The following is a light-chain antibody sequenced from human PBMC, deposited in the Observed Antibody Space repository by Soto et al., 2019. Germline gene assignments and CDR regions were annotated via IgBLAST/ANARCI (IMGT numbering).Light chain of an antibody. J-gene: IGKJ4*01. Sequence: EIVMTRSPATLSVSPGERATLSCRASQSISITLAWYQQKPGQAPRLLIYGASTRATDIPARFSGSGSGTEFTLTISGLQSEDFAVYYCQQYNNWPRTFGGGTKVEI. V-gene: IGKV3-15*01. CDR3: QQYNNWPRT. CDR2: GAS. CDR1: QSISIT.